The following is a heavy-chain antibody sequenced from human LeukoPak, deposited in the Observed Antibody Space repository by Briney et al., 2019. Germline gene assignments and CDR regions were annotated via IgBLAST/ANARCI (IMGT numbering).Heavy chain of an antibody. D-gene: IGHD3-9*01. CDR2: ISAYNGNT. V-gene: IGHV1-18*01. J-gene: IGHJ4*02. Sequence: ASVKVSCKASGYTFTSYDINWVRQAPGQGLEWMGWISAYNGNTNYAQKLQGRVTMTTDTSTSTAYMELRSLRSDDTAVYYCARDVRSGPLRYFDWLLSDYWGQGTLVTVSS. CDR3: ARDVRSGPLRYFDWLLSDY. CDR1: GYTFTSYD.